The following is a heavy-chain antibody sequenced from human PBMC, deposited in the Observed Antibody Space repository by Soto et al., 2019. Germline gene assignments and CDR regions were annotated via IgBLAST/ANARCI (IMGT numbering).Heavy chain of an antibody. CDR3: AKDTSSGWYLDDYGMDV. D-gene: IGHD6-19*01. Sequence: EVQLVESGGGLVQPGRSLRLSCAASGFTFDDYAMHWVRQAPGKGLEWVSGISWNSGSIGYADSVKGRFTISRDNAKNSLYLQMNSLRAEDTALYYCAKDTSSGWYLDDYGMDVWGQGTTVTVSS. CDR2: ISWNSGSI. V-gene: IGHV3-9*01. CDR1: GFTFDDYA. J-gene: IGHJ6*02.